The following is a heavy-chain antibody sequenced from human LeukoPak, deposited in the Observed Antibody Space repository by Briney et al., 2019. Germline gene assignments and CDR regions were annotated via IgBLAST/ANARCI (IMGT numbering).Heavy chain of an antibody. CDR3: ARRLRWAPFDY. Sequence: PSETLSLTCAVYGGSFSGYYWSWIRQPPGKGLEWIGEINHSGSANYNPSLKSRVTISVDTSKNQFPLKLSSVTAADTAVYYCARRLRWAPFDYWGQGTLVTVSS. CDR1: GGSFSGYY. D-gene: IGHD4-23*01. J-gene: IGHJ4*02. CDR2: INHSGSA. V-gene: IGHV4-34*01.